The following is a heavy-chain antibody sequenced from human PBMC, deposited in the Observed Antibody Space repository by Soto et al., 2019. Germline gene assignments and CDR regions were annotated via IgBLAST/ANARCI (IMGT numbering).Heavy chain of an antibody. CDR1: GFTFSSYA. D-gene: IGHD3-9*01. CDR3: ARKLVDSYSYFDL. V-gene: IGHV3-23*01. CDR2: ISGSGGTT. Sequence: CSAAGFTFSSYAMTWVRQAPGKGLEWVSTISGSGGTTFYADSVKGRFTISRDNSKNTLYLQMNSLRGEDTAIFYCARKLVDSYSYFDLGGRGTLVTVSS. J-gene: IGHJ2*01.